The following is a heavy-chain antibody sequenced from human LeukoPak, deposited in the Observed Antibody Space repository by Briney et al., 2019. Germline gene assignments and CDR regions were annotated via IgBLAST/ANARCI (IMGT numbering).Heavy chain of an antibody. V-gene: IGHV3-23*01. CDR2: ISGSGGST. CDR1: GFTFSDYA. Sequence: GGSLRLSCVASGFTFSDYAMSWVRQAPGKGLEWVSAISGSGGSTYYADSVKGRFTISRDNSKNTPYLQMNSLRAEDTAVYYCARRSISSTSYLDYWGQGTLVTVSS. J-gene: IGHJ4*02. CDR3: ARRSISSTSYLDY. D-gene: IGHD2-2*01.